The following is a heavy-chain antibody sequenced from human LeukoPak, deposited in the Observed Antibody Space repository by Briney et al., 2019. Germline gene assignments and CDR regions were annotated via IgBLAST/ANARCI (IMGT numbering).Heavy chain of an antibody. CDR3: AREDSRDDAFDI. CDR1: GFTFSSNY. CDR2: MYSAGTT. V-gene: IGHV3-66*01. J-gene: IGHJ3*02. D-gene: IGHD2-21*01. Sequence: GGSLRLSCAASGFTFSSNYMSWVRQAPGKGLEWVSVMYSAGTTYYGDAVKGRFTISRDNSKNTLYLQMNSLRAEDTAVYYCAREDSRDDAFDIWGQGTMVTVSS.